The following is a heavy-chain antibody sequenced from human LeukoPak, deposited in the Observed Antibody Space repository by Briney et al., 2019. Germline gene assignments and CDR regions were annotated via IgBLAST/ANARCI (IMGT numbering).Heavy chain of an antibody. CDR1: GGSISSYY. V-gene: IGHV4-4*07. D-gene: IGHD3-3*01. Sequence: SETLSLTCTVSGGSISSYYWSWIRQPAGKGLEWIGRIYTSGSTNYNPSLKSRVTMSVDTSKNQFSLKLSSVTAADTAVYYCARVLSITIFGVVTEQDAFDIWGQRTMVTVSS. CDR2: IYTSGST. J-gene: IGHJ3*02. CDR3: ARVLSITIFGVVTEQDAFDI.